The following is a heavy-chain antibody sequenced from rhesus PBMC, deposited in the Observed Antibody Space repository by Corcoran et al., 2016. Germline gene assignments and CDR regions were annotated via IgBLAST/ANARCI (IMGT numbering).Heavy chain of an antibody. CDR3: ASLLEWERRYFEF. V-gene: IGHV4S2*01. CDR2: TFGSGGGT. J-gene: IGHJ1*01. D-gene: IGHD3-22*01. CDR1: GASISSNY. Sequence: QVQLQESGPGLVKPSETLPLTCAVSGASISSNYWSWIRQAPGKGLEWMDRTFGSGGGTEHPPPLKSRVTISMATSKNPFFRKLSSVTAAARAVYYCASLLEWERRYFEFWGQGALVTVSA.